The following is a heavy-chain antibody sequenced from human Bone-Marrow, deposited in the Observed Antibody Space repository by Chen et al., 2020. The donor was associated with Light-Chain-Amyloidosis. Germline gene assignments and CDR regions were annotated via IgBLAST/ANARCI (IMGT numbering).Heavy chain of an antibody. CDR3: ARAHTGSYWGPVEY. J-gene: IGHJ4*02. V-gene: IGHV3-30*04. Sequence: QVHLVESGGGVVQPGRSLRLSCEASGFIFISYAMHWVRQAPGKGLQWVAVSSSDGNNEYYADSVKGLFTISRDNSNSTVYLQMNSLRVEDTGLYYCARAHTGSYWGPVEYWGQGILVTVSS. CDR2: SSSDGNNE. CDR1: GFIFISYA. D-gene: IGHD1-26*01.